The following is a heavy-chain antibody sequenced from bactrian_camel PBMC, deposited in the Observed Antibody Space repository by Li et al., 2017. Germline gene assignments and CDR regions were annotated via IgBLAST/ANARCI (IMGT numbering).Heavy chain of an antibody. Sequence: HVQLVESGGGSVEAGESLKLSCQMSGLTTRYCFGWFRQAPGKEREAVAAIDIDDGRAYVSDSVKDRFTISRDNAKYSIFLLMDNLKPEDTAMYFCARTGDSCRDRTLAFKESYYNDWGQGTQVTVS. CDR1: GLTTRYC. CDR3: ARTGDSCRDRTLAFKESYYND. CDR2: IDIDDGRA. J-gene: IGHJ4*01. V-gene: IGHV3S45*01. D-gene: IGHD3*01.